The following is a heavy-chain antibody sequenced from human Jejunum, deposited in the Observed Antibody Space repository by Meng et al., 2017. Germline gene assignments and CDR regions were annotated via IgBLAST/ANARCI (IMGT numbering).Heavy chain of an antibody. V-gene: IGHV3-74*01. CDR3: ARDNDWVVWDY. J-gene: IGHJ4*01. CDR2: IKPDGNTI. CDR1: GFPFSTYS. D-gene: IGHD1-1*01. Sequence: EVHLGGSGGGSFPPVGSLTLSCAASGFPFSTYSMQWVRQAPGKGLVWVSQIKPDGNTISYADSVRGRFTISRDNAKSTLYLEMNSLRAEDAAVYYCARDNDWVVWDYWGRGTLVTVSS.